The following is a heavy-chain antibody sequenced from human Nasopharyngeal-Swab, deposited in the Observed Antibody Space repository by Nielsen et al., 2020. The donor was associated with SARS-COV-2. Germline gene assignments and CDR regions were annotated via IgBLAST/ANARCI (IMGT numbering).Heavy chain of an antibody. CDR2: MNPNSGNT. CDR3: ARALTVDTAMVIYYYYYGMDV. D-gene: IGHD5-18*01. J-gene: IGHJ6*02. V-gene: IGHV1-8*01. Sequence: WVRQAPGQGLEWMGWMNPNSGNTGYAQKFQGRVTMTRNTSISTAYMELSSLRSEDTAVYYCARALTVDTAMVIYYYYYGMDVWGQGTTVTVS.